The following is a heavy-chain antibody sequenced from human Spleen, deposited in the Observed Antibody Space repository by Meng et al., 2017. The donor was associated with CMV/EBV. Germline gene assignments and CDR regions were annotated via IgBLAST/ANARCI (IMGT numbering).Heavy chain of an antibody. CDR1: GFTFSSHE. Sequence: GGFLRFSCTASGFTFSSHEMNWFRQAPGKGLDGMGIIFPGDSDTRYRPSSQGQVTISADKSITTAYLRWSSLKASDTARYYCAIHASYGSTLGPFDPWGQGTLVTVSS. V-gene: IGHV5-51*01. J-gene: IGHJ5*02. CDR2: IFPGDSDT. CDR3: AIHASYGSTLGPFDP. D-gene: IGHD6-13*01.